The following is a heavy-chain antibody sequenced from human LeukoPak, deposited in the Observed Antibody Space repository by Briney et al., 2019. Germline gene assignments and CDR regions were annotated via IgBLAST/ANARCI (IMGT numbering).Heavy chain of an antibody. J-gene: IGHJ4*02. D-gene: IGHD4-23*01. Sequence: GGSLRLSCAASGFSFSSYWMSWVRQTPGKGLEWVANIKQDGSDKYYLTSVRGRFTISRDNAKNSLFLQMNSLRVEDTAVYYCARGGGHLDCWGQGTLVTVSS. CDR3: ARGGGHLDC. CDR1: GFSFSSYW. V-gene: IGHV3-7*03. CDR2: IKQDGSDK.